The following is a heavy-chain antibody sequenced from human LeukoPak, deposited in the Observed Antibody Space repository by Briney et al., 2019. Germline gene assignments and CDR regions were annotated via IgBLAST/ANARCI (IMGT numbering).Heavy chain of an antibody. CDR3: ARASDSSYLFSYYYYMDV. J-gene: IGHJ6*03. CDR1: GGTFSSYA. V-gene: IGHV1-69*05. D-gene: IGHD3-9*01. Sequence: ASVKVSCKASGGTFSSYAISWVRQAPGQGLEWMGGIIPIFGTANYAQKFQGRVTITTDESTSTAYMELSSLRSEDTAVYYCARASDSSYLFSYYYYMDVWGKGTTVTVSS. CDR2: IIPIFGTA.